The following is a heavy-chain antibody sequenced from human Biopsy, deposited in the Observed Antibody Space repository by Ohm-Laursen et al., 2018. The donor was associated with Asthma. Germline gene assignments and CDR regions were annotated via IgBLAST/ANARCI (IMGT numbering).Heavy chain of an antibody. D-gene: IGHD3-16*01. CDR2: IYYIGST. J-gene: IGHJ4*02. CDR1: GGSTSSGAYY. CDR3: ARRGGVRRYFDY. V-gene: IGHV4-30-4*01. Sequence: TLSLTCTVSGGSTSSGAYYWSWARKPPGKGLERFGYIYYIGSTYYNPSLKSRVAISLDTSKNQFSLKLSSVTAADSAVYFCARRGGVRRYFDYWGQGTLATVSS.